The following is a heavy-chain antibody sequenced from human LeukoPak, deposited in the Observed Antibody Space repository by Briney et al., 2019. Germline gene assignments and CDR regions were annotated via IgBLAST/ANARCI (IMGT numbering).Heavy chain of an antibody. CDR1: GFTVSSSY. J-gene: IGHJ4*02. CDR2: IYSGGST. D-gene: IGHD3-10*01. Sequence: GGSLRLSCAASGFTVSSSYMSWVRQAPGKGLEWVSVIYSGGSTYYADSVKGRFTISRDKSKNTLYLQMNSLRAEDTAVYYCARGSNYPKGYFDYWGQGTLVTVSS. V-gene: IGHV3-53*01. CDR3: ARGSNYPKGYFDY.